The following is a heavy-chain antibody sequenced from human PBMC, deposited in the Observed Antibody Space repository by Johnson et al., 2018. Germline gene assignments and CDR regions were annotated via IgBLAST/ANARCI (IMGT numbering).Heavy chain of an antibody. J-gene: IGHJ3*02. CDR1: GFTFSSYS. CDR3: ARDELRDSSGYRAGLDAFAI. CDR2: ISSSSSYI. D-gene: IGHD3-22*01. V-gene: IGHV3-21*01. Sequence: EDRLVEAGGGLVKAGGSLRLCCAASGFTFSSYSINWVRQAPGKGLEWVSSISSSSSYIYYAASVKGRFTISRDNAKNSLSLQMNSLRAEDTAVYYCARDELRDSSGYRAGLDAFAIWGQGTMVTVSS.